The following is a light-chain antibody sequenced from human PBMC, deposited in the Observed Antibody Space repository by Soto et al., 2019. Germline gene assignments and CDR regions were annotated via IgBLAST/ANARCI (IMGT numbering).Light chain of an antibody. CDR2: GAS. CDR3: QQYGRSPPFT. J-gene: IGKJ2*01. CDR1: QSINSRY. Sequence: EIVLTQSPGTLSLSPGERATLSCRASQSINSRYLAWYQQKPGQAPRLLMYGASNRASGIPDRFSGSGSGTDFPLTISRLEPEDFAVYFCQQYGRSPPFTFGQGAKVEMK. V-gene: IGKV3-20*01.